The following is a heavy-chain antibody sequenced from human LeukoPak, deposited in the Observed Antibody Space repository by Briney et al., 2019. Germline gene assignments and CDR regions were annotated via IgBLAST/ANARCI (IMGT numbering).Heavy chain of an antibody. V-gene: IGHV3-23*01. J-gene: IGHJ6*02. D-gene: IGHD2/OR15-2a*01. CDR2: ISGSGGST. CDR1: GFTFSSYA. Sequence: GGSLRLSCAASGFTFSSYAMSWVRQAPGKGLEWVSAISGSGGSTYYADSVKGRFTISRDNSKNTLYLQMNSLRAEDTAVYYCAKASSYDFPIGPGNYYYYGMDVWGQGTTVTVSS. CDR3: AKASSYDFPIGPGNYYYYGMDV.